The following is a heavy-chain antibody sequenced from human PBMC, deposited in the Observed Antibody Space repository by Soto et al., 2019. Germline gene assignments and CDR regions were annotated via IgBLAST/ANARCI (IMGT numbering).Heavy chain of an antibody. V-gene: IGHV4-61*01. CDR3: ARVIAAAGSFDY. CDR2: IYYSGST. J-gene: IGHJ4*02. D-gene: IGHD6-13*01. CDR1: GGSVSSGSYY. Sequence: QVQLQESGPGLVKPSETLSLTCTVSGGSVSSGSYYWSWIRQPPGKGLEWIGNIYYSGSTNYNPSLKSRVTISVDTSKNQFSLKLSSVTAADTAVYYCARVIAAAGSFDYWGQGTLVTVSS.